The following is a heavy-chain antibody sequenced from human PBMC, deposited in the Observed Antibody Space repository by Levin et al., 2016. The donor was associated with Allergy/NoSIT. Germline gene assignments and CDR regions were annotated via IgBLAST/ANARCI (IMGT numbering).Heavy chain of an antibody. CDR2: IYFGGST. Sequence: SETLSLTCTVSGDSVSSAMYHWSWIRQTPGKGLEWIGHIYFGGSTKYNPSLDSRVTISVDTSKNQFSLKLNSVTASDTGMYFCARVPGRTQQFVRDSWGQGTQVTVSS. J-gene: IGHJ5*01. V-gene: IGHV4-61*01. CDR1: GDSVSSAMYH. CDR3: ARVPGRTQQFVRDS. D-gene: IGHD6-13*01.